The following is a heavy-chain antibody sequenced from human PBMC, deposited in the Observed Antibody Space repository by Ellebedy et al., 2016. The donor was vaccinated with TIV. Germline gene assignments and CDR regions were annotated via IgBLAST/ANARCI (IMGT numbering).Heavy chain of an antibody. CDR2: IYYSGIT. V-gene: IGHV4-59*08. J-gene: IGHJ4*02. D-gene: IGHD1-1*01. CDR3: ARWNEGFDY. Sequence: MPSETLSLTCTVSGGSISGYYWGRIRQPPGKGLEWIGYIYYSGITDYNPSLRSRVIISVDTSKNQLSLKLRSVTAADAAMYYCARWNEGFDYWGQGTLVTVSS. CDR1: GGSISGYY.